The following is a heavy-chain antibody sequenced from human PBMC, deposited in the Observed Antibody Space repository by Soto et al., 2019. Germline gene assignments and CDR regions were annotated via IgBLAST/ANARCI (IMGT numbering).Heavy chain of an antibody. CDR2: IWYDGSVR. D-gene: IGHD1-26*01. J-gene: IGHJ4*02. CDR3: ARGGKWELLLRL. CDR1: GFSFSDYG. V-gene: IGHV3-33*01. Sequence: QVQLVESGGGVVRPGTSLRLSCEGSGFSFSDYGMNWVRQAPGKGLEWVAVIWYDGSVRRYADSVKGRFTISRDISKNTLYLQMNSLRVEDTAVYFCARGGKWELLLRLWGQGTLASVSS.